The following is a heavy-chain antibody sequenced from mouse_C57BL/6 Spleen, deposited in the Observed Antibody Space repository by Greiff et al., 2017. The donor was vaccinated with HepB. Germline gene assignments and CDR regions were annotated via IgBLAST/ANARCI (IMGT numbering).Heavy chain of an antibody. J-gene: IGHJ2*01. CDR1: GFTFSSYA. CDR3: AREEGENGYFDY. CDR2: ISDGGSYT. D-gene: IGHD1-1*02. V-gene: IGHV5-4*01. Sequence: GQLKESGGGLVKPGGSLKLSCAASGFTFSSYAMSWVRQTPEKRLEWVATISDGGSYTYYPDNVKGRFTISRDNAKNNLYLQMSHLKSEDTAMYYCAREEGENGYFDYWGQGTTLTVSS.